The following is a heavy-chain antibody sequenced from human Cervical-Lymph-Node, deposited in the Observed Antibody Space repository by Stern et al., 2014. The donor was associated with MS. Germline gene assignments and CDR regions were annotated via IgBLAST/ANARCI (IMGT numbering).Heavy chain of an antibody. CDR3: AKDRYDLSYYFAN. V-gene: IGHV3-30*18. CDR1: GFNFSSSG. D-gene: IGHD3-16*02. J-gene: IGHJ4*02. CDR2: ISHDGSDK. Sequence: VQLVESGGGVVQPGRSLRLACAASGFNFSSSGMHWVRQAPGKGLEWVGIISHDGSDKYYQDSLKGRVTVSRDNSKNTVYLQLNSLRPEDTALYYCAKDRYDLSYYFANWGQGVLVIVSS.